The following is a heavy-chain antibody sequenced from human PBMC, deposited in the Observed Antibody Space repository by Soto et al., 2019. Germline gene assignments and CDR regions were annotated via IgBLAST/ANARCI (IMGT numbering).Heavy chain of an antibody. D-gene: IGHD3-10*01. Sequence: SETLSLTCAVYGGSFSGYYWSWIRQPPGKGLEWIGEINHSGSTNYNPSLKSRVTISVDTSKNQFSLKLSSVTAADTAVYYCARDATMVRGVSPIDVWGKGTTVTVSS. V-gene: IGHV4-34*01. CDR3: ARDATMVRGVSPIDV. J-gene: IGHJ6*03. CDR2: INHSGST. CDR1: GGSFSGYY.